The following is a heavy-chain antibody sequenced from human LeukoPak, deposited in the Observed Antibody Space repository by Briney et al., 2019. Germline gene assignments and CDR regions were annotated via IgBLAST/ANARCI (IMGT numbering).Heavy chain of an antibody. CDR1: GFTFSSYA. V-gene: IGHV3-23*01. Sequence: SGGSLRLSCAASGFTFSSYAMSWVRQAPGKGLEWVSAISGSGGSTYYADSVKGRFTISRDNSKNTLYLQMNSLRAEDTALYYCAKDTGSSGYQPFDYWGQGTLVTVSS. D-gene: IGHD3-22*01. J-gene: IGHJ4*02. CDR2: ISGSGGST. CDR3: AKDTGSSGYQPFDY.